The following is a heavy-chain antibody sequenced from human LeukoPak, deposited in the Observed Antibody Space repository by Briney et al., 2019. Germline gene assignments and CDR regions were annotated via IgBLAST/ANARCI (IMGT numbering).Heavy chain of an antibody. CDR2: MNPNSGNT. V-gene: IGHV1-8*01. CDR1: GYTFTSYD. CDR3: ARGRQAEKREVTFDY. Sequence: GASVKVSCKASGYTFTSYDINWVRQATGQGLEWMGWMNPNSGNTGYAEKFQGRVTMTRNTSISTAYMELSSLRSEDTAVYYCARGRQAEKREVTFDYWGQGTLVTVSS. D-gene: IGHD2-21*02. J-gene: IGHJ4*02.